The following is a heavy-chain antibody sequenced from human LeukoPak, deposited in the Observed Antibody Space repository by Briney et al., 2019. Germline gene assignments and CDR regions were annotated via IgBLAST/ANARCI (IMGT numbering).Heavy chain of an antibody. CDR2: ISGSSITI. CDR3: ARDLQIAARQGSYFDY. J-gene: IGHJ4*02. V-gene: IGHV3-48*01. Sequence: GGSRRLSCAASGFTFISDSMSWVRKTPGKGLEWLAYISGSSITIHYAASVRGRFTISRDNAKNSLYLQMNSLRAEDTAVYYCARDLQIAARQGSYFDYWGQGTLVTVSS. CDR1: GFTFISDS. D-gene: IGHD6-6*01.